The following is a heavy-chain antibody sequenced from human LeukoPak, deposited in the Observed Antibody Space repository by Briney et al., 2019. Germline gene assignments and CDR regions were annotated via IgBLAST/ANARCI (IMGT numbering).Heavy chain of an antibody. V-gene: IGHV3-48*04. CDR2: ISGSGSDM. J-gene: IGHJ4*01. CDR3: STDPRLLIY. CDR1: DFSFITYA. D-gene: IGHD2-8*01. Sequence: QTGGSLRLSCAASDFSFITYAMSWVRQAPGKGLEWLAYISGSGSDMYYADSVKGRFTISRDNAKNSLYLQMNSLRPDDTALYYCSTDPRLLIYWGHGTLVTVSS.